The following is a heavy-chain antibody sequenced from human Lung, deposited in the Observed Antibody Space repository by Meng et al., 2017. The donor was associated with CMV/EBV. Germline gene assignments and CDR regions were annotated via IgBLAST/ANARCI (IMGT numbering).Heavy chain of an antibody. V-gene: IGHV4-39*07. D-gene: IGHD5-12*01. Sequence: QLQLQESGPGLVKPSETLSLTCTVSGGSISSSSYYWGWIRQPPGKGLEWNGSIYYSGSTYYNPSLKSRVTISVDTSKNQFSLKLSSVTAADTAVYYCAREQIVATIIPVDWFDPWGQGTLVTVST. CDR1: GGSISSSSYY. CDR2: IYYSGST. J-gene: IGHJ5*02. CDR3: AREQIVATIIPVDWFDP.